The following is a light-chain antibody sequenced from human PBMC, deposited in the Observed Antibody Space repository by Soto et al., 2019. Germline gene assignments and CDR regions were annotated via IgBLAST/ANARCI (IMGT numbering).Light chain of an antibody. CDR2: SNN. J-gene: IGLJ2*01. V-gene: IGLV1-47*01. Sequence: QSVLTQPPSASGTPGQRVTISCSGRSSNIGSNDVIWYQQLPGTAPKLLICSNNQRPTGVPDRFSGSRSGTSASLAISGLRSEDGADYYCAAWDESLSGVVFGGGTQLTVL. CDR3: AAWDESLSGVV. CDR1: SSNIGSND.